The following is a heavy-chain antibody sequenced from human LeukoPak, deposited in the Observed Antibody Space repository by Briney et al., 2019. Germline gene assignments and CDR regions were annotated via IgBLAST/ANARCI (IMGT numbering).Heavy chain of an antibody. CDR2: INHSGST. CDR1: GGSFSGYY. Sequence: SETLSLTCAVYGGSFSGYYWTWIRQPPGKGLEWIGEINHSGSTNYNPSLKSRVTISVDTSKNQFSLKLSPVTAADTAVYYCARGRYDFWSGYYRAWFDPWGQGTLVTVSS. CDR3: ARGRYDFWSGYYRAWFDP. J-gene: IGHJ5*02. V-gene: IGHV4-34*01. D-gene: IGHD3-3*01.